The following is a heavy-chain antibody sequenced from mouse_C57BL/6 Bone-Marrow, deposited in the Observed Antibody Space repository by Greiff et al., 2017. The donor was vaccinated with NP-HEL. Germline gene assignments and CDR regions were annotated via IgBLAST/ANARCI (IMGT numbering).Heavy chain of an antibody. V-gene: IGHV5-9*01. D-gene: IGHD2-5*01. CDR1: GFTFSSYT. Sequence: EVQVVESGGGLVKPGGSLKLSCAASGFTFSSYTMSWVRQTPEKRLEWVATISGGGGNTYYPDSVKGRFTISRDNAKNTLYLQMSSLRSEDTALYYCARRGSNYVLFDYWGQGTTLTVSS. CDR2: ISGGGGNT. J-gene: IGHJ2*01. CDR3: ARRGSNYVLFDY.